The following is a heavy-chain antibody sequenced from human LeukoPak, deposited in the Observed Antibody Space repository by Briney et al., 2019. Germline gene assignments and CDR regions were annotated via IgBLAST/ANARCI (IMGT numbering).Heavy chain of an antibody. Sequence: GGSLRLSCAASGFTVSSNYMSWVCQAPGKGLEWVSVIYSGGSTYYADSVKGRFTISRDNSKNTLYLQMNSLRAEDTAVYYCARGGYCSGGSCYPHDAFDIWGQGTMVTVSS. CDR3: ARGGYCSGGSCYPHDAFDI. J-gene: IGHJ3*02. CDR1: GFTVSSNY. CDR2: IYSGGST. V-gene: IGHV3-66*01. D-gene: IGHD2-15*01.